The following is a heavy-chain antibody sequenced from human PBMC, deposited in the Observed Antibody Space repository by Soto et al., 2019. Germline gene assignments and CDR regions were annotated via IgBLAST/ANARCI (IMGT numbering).Heavy chain of an antibody. CDR2: IKQDGSEK. V-gene: IGHV3-7*01. J-gene: IGHJ3*02. D-gene: IGHD6-19*01. CDR1: GFTADDYA. Sequence: GGSLRLSCVASGFTADDYAMHWVRQAPGKGLEWVANIKQDGSEKYYVDSVKGRFTISRDNAKNSLYLQMNSLRAEDTAVYYCARDRGSGWHDAFDIWGQGTMVTVSS. CDR3: ARDRGSGWHDAFDI.